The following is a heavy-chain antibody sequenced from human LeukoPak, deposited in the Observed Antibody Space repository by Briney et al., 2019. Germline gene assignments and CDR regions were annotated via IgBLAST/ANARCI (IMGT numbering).Heavy chain of an antibody. CDR3: ARARGYGDPPHDAFDI. CDR2: IYTSGST. J-gene: IGHJ3*02. V-gene: IGHV4-4*07. D-gene: IGHD4-17*01. CDR1: GGSISRHY. Sequence: PSEPLSLTCNVSGGSISRHYWSWIRQPAGKGLEWIGRIYTSGSTNYNPSLKSRVTMSVDTSKNQSSLKLSSVTAADTAVYYCARARGYGDPPHDAFDIWGQGTMVTVSS.